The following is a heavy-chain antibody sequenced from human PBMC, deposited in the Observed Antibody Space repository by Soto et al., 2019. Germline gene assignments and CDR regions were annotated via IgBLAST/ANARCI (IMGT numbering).Heavy chain of an antibody. V-gene: IGHV2-5*02. CDR2: IYWDDDK. CDR3: AHSLIGYYYDSSGSNWFDP. J-gene: IGHJ5*02. Sequence: QITLKESGPTLVKPTQTLTLTCTFSGFSLSTSGVGVGWIRQPPGKALEWLALIYWDDDKRYSPSLKSRLTITNDTSKNQVVLTMTNMDPVDTATYYCAHSLIGYYYDSSGSNWFDPWGPGTLVTVSS. CDR1: GFSLSTSGVG. D-gene: IGHD3-22*01.